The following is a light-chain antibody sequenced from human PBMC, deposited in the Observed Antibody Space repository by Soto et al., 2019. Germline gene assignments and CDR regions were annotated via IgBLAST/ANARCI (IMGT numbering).Light chain of an antibody. Sequence: EIVLTQSPATLSLSPGERATLSCRASQRVSSYLAWYQHKPGQAPRLLIYDASNRATGIPARFSGSGSGTDFTLTISSLEPEDFAVYYCQQRSNWPGFTFGPGTKVDIK. CDR2: DAS. J-gene: IGKJ3*01. CDR3: QQRSNWPGFT. V-gene: IGKV3-11*01. CDR1: QRVSSY.